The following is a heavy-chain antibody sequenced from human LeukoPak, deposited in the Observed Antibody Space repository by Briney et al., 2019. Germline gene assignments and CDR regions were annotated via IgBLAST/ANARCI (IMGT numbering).Heavy chain of an antibody. Sequence: ASGTVACMAAGYTLARYGISWERQPAGQWREWVGWISALNGNTNYAQKLQGRVTMTTDTSTSTAYMELRSLRSDDTAVYYCARDQDYYDSSGYYPPDAFDIWGQGTMVTVSS. D-gene: IGHD3-22*01. J-gene: IGHJ3*02. CDR1: GYTLARYG. V-gene: IGHV1-18*01. CDR2: ISALNGNT. CDR3: ARDQDYYDSSGYYPPDAFDI.